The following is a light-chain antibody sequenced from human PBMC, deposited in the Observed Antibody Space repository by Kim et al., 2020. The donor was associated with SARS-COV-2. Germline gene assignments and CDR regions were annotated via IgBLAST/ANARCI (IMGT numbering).Light chain of an antibody. CDR3: QQYYTTPPRT. V-gene: IGKV4-1*01. Sequence: DIVMTQSPDSLAVSLGERATINCKSSQSVLYSSNNKNYLAWYQQKPGQPPKLLIYWASIRESGVPDRFSGSGSGTDFTLTISSLQAEDVAVYYCQQYYTTPPRTFGQGTKVEI. CDR2: WAS. J-gene: IGKJ1*01. CDR1: QSVLYSSNNKNY.